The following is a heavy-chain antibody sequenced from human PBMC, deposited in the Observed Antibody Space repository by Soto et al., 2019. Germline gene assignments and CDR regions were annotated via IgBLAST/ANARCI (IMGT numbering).Heavy chain of an antibody. CDR1: GFTFSSYA. V-gene: IGHV3-23*01. Sequence: EVQLLESGGGLVQPGGSLRLSCAASGFTFSSYAMSWVRQAPGKGLEWVSAISGSGDSTYYADSVKGRFTISRDNSXXTLYLQMNTLRGEDAAVYYCAKPGGLRRIGDGMDVWGQGTTVTSSS. CDR3: AKPGGLRRIGDGMDV. CDR2: ISGSGDST. J-gene: IGHJ6*02. D-gene: IGHD5-12*01.